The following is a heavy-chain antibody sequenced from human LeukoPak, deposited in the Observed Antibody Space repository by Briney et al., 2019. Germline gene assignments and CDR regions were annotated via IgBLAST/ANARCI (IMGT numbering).Heavy chain of an antibody. D-gene: IGHD6-13*01. V-gene: IGHV1-18*01. CDR1: GYTFTSYG. CDR3: ARDAVSGGSWYFNWFDP. J-gene: IGHJ5*02. CDR2: ISACNGNT. Sequence: ASVKVSCKASGYTFTSYGISWVRQAPGQGLEWMGWISACNGNTNYAQKLQGRVTMTTDTSTSTAYMELRSLRSDDTAVYYCARDAVSGGSWYFNWFDPWGQGTLVTVSS.